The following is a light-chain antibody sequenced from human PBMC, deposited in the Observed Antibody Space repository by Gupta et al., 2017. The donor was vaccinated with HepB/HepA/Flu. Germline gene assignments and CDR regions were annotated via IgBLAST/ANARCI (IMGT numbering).Light chain of an antibody. V-gene: IGKV4-1*01. CDR2: WAS. CDR1: QSVLYSSNNKNY. CDR3: QQYYSTPQT. J-gene: IGKJ2*01. Sequence: DIVMTQSPDSLAVSLGERATINCKSSQSVLYSSNNKNYLAWYQQKPGQPPKLLIYWASTRESGVPDRCSGSGSGTDFTLTISSLQAEDGAVYYCQQYYSTPQTFGQGTKLEIK.